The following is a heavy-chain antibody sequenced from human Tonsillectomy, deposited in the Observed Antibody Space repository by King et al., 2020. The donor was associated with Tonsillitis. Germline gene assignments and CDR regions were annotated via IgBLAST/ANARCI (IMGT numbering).Heavy chain of an antibody. CDR3: ARTSGYCGMDV. D-gene: IGHD1-26*01. CDR2: INSDGSST. V-gene: IGHV3-74*01. Sequence: VQLVESGGGLVQPGGSLILSCAASGFTFSSYWMHWVRQAPGTVLLWVSRINSDGSSTSYADSVKGRFTISRDNAKNTLYLQMNSLRAENTAVYYCARTSGYCGMDVWGQGTTVTVSS. CDR1: GFTFSSYW. J-gene: IGHJ6*02.